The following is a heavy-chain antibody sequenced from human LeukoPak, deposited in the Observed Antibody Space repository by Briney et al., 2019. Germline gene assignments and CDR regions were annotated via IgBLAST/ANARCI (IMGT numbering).Heavy chain of an antibody. Sequence: SCKASGGTFSSYAMHWVRQAPGKGLEWVAVISYDGSNKYYADSVKGRFTISRDNSKNTLYLQMNSVRAEDTAVYYCAKDPRRGWPKSYYYYGMDVWGQGTTVTVSS. CDR1: GGTFSSYA. J-gene: IGHJ6*02. CDR2: ISYDGSNK. CDR3: AKDPRRGWPKSYYYYGMDV. V-gene: IGHV3-30*04. D-gene: IGHD2-15*01.